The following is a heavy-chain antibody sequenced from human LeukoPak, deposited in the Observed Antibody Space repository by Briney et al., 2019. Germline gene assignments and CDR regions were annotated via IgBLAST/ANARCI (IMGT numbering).Heavy chain of an antibody. V-gene: IGHV1-18*01. J-gene: IGHJ3*02. CDR3: ARRVSSGDAFDI. Sequence: ASVKFSCKASGYPFTSYGISWVRPAPGQGLEWMGWISAYNGNTNYAQKLQGRVTMTTDTSTSTAYMELRSLRSDDTAVYYCARRVSSGDAFDIWGQGTMVTVSS. CDR2: ISAYNGNT. D-gene: IGHD5-18*01. CDR1: GYPFTSYG.